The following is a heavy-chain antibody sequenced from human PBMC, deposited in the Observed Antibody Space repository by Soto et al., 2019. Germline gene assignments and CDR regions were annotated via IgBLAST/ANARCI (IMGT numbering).Heavy chain of an antibody. V-gene: IGHV1-3*01. CDR3: ASVIAVAGPKSGYYYYYGMDV. J-gene: IGHJ6*02. CDR1: GYTFTSYA. D-gene: IGHD6-19*01. Sequence: ASVKVSCKASGYTFTSYAMHWVRQAPGQRLEWMGWINAGNGNTKYSQKFQGRVTITRDTSASTAYMELSSLRSEDTAVYYCASVIAVAGPKSGYYYYYGMDVWGQGTTVTVSS. CDR2: INAGNGNT.